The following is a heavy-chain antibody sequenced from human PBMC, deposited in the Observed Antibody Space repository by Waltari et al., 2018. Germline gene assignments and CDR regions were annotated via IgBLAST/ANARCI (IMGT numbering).Heavy chain of an antibody. CDR1: GYTLTELS. CDR2: VDPEDGET. J-gene: IGHJ4*02. D-gene: IGHD3-16*01. V-gene: IGHV1-24*01. CDR3: ATMDMITFGGVIPPFDY. Sequence: QVQLVQSGAEVKKPGASVKVSCKVSGYTLTELSMPWVRQAPGKGLEWMGGVDPEDGETIYAQKFQGRVTMTEDTSTDTAYMELSSLRSEDTAVYYCATMDMITFGGVIPPFDYWGQGTLVTVSS.